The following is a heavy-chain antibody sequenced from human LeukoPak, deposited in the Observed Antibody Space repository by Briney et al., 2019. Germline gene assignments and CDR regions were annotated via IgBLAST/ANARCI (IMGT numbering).Heavy chain of an antibody. Sequence: GGSLRLSCTASGFTFSNYAMNWVRQAPGEGLQWVSLLSSSGATTYYADSVKGRFTISRDNSKNALYLQMNSLRADDTAVYYCAKDALIPVVVVAAPDYWGQGTLVSVSS. CDR1: GFTFSNYA. CDR2: LSSSGATT. CDR3: AKDALIPVVVVAAPDY. J-gene: IGHJ4*02. V-gene: IGHV3-23*01. D-gene: IGHD2-15*01.